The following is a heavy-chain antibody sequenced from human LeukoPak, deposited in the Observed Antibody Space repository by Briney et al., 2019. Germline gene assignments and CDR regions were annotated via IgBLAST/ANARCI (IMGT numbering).Heavy chain of an antibody. CDR3: ARDMYSSGWYGFDY. D-gene: IGHD6-19*01. J-gene: IGHJ4*02. Sequence: PGRSLRLSCAASGFTFSSYGMHWVRQAPGKGLEWAAVIWYDGSNKYYADSVKGRFTISRDNSKNTLYLQMNSLRAEDTAVYYCARDMYSSGWYGFDYWGQGTLVTVSS. CDR1: GFTFSSYG. V-gene: IGHV3-33*01. CDR2: IWYDGSNK.